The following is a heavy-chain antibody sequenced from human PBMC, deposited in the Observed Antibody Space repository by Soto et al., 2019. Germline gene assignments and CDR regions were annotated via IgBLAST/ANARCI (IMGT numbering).Heavy chain of an antibody. CDR3: ASRSTTGTTPLNYGMDV. CDR1: GYSFTSYW. J-gene: IGHJ6*02. Sequence: GESLKISCKGSGYSFTSYWISWVRQMPGKGLEWMGRIDPSDSYTNYSPSFQGHVTISADKSISTAYLQWSSLKASDTAMYYCASRSTTGTTPLNYGMDVWGQGTTVTVSS. CDR2: IDPSDSYT. D-gene: IGHD1-1*01. V-gene: IGHV5-10-1*01.